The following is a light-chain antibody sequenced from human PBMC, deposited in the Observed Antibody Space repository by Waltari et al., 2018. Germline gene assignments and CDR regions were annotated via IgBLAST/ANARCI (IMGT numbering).Light chain of an antibody. CDR2: EVT. CDR1: SSAIGGSNF. V-gene: IGLV2-14*01. Sequence: QSALTQPASVSGSPGQSITISCTAASSAIGGSNFFSWYQHHPDRAPKLMIYEVTKRPSGVSNRFSGTKSDNTASLTISGLQTEDEGNYYCASYASGSTLVVFGGGTKLTVL. J-gene: IGLJ2*01. CDR3: ASYASGSTLVV.